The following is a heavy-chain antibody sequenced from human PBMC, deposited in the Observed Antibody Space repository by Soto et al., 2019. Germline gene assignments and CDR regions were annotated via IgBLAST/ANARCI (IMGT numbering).Heavy chain of an antibody. V-gene: IGHV4-4*02. J-gene: IGHJ6*02. CDR2: IYHSGST. CDR3: ARGKYCISTSCYGATYYYYYGMDV. CDR1: GGSISSSNW. D-gene: IGHD2-2*01. Sequence: SETLSLTCAVSGGSISSSNWWSWVRQPPGKGLEWIGEIYHSGSTNYNPSLKSRVTISVDKSKTQFSLKLSSVTAADTAVYYCARGKYCISTSCYGATYYYYYGMDVWGQGTTVTVSS.